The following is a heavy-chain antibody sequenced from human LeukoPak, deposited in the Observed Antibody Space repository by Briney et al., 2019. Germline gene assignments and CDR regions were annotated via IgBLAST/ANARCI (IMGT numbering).Heavy chain of an antibody. J-gene: IGHJ5*02. CDR1: GGSFSGYY. V-gene: IGHV4-4*07. CDR2: IYTSGST. Sequence: PSETLSLTCAVYGGSFSGYYWSWIRQPAGKGLEWIGRIYTSGSTNYNPSLKSRVTMSVDTSKNQFSLKLSSVTAADTAVYYCARDRTGTILGFDPWGQGTLVTVSS. D-gene: IGHD3-3*01. CDR3: ARDRTGTILGFDP.